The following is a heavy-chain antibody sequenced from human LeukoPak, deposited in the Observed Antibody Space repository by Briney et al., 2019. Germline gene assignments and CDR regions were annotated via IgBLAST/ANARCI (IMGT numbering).Heavy chain of an antibody. V-gene: IGHV3-11*01. CDR2: ISSSGSTI. J-gene: IGHJ4*02. Sequence: GGSLRLSCAASGFTFSDYYMSWIRQAPGKGLEWVSYISSSGSTIYYADSVKGRFTISRDNAKNSLYLQMNSLRAEDTAVYYCARGVQEREYRYGYAPPYFDYWGQGTLVTVSS. D-gene: IGHD5-18*01. CDR1: GFTFSDYY. CDR3: ARGVQEREYRYGYAPPYFDY.